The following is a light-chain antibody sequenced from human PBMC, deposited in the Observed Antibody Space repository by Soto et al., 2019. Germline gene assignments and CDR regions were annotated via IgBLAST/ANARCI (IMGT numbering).Light chain of an antibody. CDR1: QSISSY. Sequence: DIQMTQSPSSLSASVGDRVTITCQASQSISSYLNWYQQKPGKAPKLLIYAASSLQSGVPSKFSGSGSGTDFTLTISSLQPEDFATYYCQQYNSYPITFGQGTRLEIK. CDR3: QQYNSYPIT. V-gene: IGKV1-16*02. J-gene: IGKJ5*01. CDR2: AAS.